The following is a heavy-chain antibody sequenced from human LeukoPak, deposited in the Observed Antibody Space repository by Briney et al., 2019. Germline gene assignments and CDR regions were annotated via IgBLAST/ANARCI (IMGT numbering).Heavy chain of an antibody. V-gene: IGHV3-74*01. D-gene: IGHD3-22*01. CDR2: IKSDGST. CDR3: ARAPSEIGGYFPEYFRH. J-gene: IGHJ1*01. CDR1: GFTFSSYW. Sequence: GGSLRLSCAASGFTFSSYWMHWVRQAPGKGLVWVSRIKSDGSTRYADSVKGRFTISRDNAKNTVSLQMNSLRAEDTGVYYCARAPSEIGGYFPEYFRHWGQGTLVTVSP.